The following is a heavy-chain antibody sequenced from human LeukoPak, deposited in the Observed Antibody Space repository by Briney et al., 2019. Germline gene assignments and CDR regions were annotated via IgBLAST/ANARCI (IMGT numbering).Heavy chain of an antibody. D-gene: IGHD2-21*02. J-gene: IGHJ4*02. Sequence: GGSLSLSCQASGFTLTSYAMSWVRQPPGRGLEWVSAISGSGGSTYYADSVKGRFTISRDNSKNTLYLQMNSLRAEDTAVYYCASDQDDYWGQGTLVTVSS. CDR2: ISGSGGST. CDR1: GFTLTSYA. CDR3: ASDQDDY. V-gene: IGHV3-23*01.